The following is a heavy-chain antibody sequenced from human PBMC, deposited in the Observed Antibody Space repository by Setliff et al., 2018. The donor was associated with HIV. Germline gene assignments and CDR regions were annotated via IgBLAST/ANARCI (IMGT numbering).Heavy chain of an antibody. CDR1: GGSISNNNYY. Sequence: SSETLSLTCTVSGGSISNNNYYWGWIRQPPGKGLEWIGSIYYSGSTYYSPSLRSRVTISVDRSKNQFSLRLSSVIAADTAVYYCARGYSSGWTGYFDYWGQGTLVTVSS. CDR3: ARGYSSGWTGYFDY. J-gene: IGHJ4*02. D-gene: IGHD6-19*01. V-gene: IGHV4-39*07. CDR2: IYYSGST.